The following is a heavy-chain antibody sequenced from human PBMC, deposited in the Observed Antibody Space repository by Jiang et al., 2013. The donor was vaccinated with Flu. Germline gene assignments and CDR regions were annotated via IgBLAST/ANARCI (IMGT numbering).Heavy chain of an antibody. V-gene: IGHV7-4-1*02. D-gene: IGHD6-19*01. CDR1: GYTLTNYA. Sequence: QSGSELKKPGASVKVSCKASGYTLTNYAMNWVRQAPGQGLEWMGWINTYNGNPTYAQGFTGRFVFSLDTSVSTAYLQISSLKAEDTAVYYCARGYSSGWFDYWGQGTLVTVSS. CDR2: INTYNGNP. J-gene: IGHJ4*02. CDR3: ARGYSSGWFDY.